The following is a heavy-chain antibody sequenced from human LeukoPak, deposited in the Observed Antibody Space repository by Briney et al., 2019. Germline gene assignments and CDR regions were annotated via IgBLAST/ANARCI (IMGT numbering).Heavy chain of an antibody. D-gene: IGHD1-26*01. CDR2: ISTNSSTM. V-gene: IGHV3-48*01. Sequence: GGSLRLSCAASGFTFSNYNMNWVRQAPGKGLEWVSYISTNSSTMYYADSVRGRFTISRDDAKSSLYLQMNSLRAEDAAVYFCARGAAGATRNYFDPRGQGTLVTVSS. J-gene: IGHJ5*02. CDR3: ARGAAGATRNYFDP. CDR1: GFTFSNYN.